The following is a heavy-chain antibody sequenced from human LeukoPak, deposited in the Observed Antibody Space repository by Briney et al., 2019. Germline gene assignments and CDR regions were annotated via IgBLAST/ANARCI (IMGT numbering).Heavy chain of an antibody. J-gene: IGHJ4*02. V-gene: IGHV1-69*05. CDR3: ARDTYYYDSSGYNPFDY. D-gene: IGHD3-22*01. Sequence: ASVKVSCKASGGTFSSYAISWVRQAPGQGLEWMGGIIPIFGTANYAQKLQGRVTMTTDTSTSTAYMELRSLRSDDTAVYYCARDTYYYDSSGYNPFDYWGQGTLVTVSS. CDR1: GGTFSSYA. CDR2: IIPIFGTA.